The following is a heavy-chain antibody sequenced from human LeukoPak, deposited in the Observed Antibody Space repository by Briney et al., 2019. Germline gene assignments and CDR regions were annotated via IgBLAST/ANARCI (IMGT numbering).Heavy chain of an antibody. Sequence: GRSLRLSCAASGFTFSSYAMHWVRQAPGKGLEWVAVISYDGSNKYYADSVKGRFTISRDNSKNTLYLQMNSLRAEDTAVYYCANRDPRSSGWFIFDYWGQGTLVTVSS. CDR2: ISYDGSNK. J-gene: IGHJ4*02. CDR3: ANRDPRSSGWFIFDY. V-gene: IGHV3-30-3*01. D-gene: IGHD6-19*01. CDR1: GFTFSSYA.